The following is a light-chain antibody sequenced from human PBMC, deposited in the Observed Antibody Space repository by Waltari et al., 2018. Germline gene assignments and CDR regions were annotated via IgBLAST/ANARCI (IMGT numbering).Light chain of an antibody. J-gene: IGLJ2*01. CDR1: TSDIGDYNY. CDR3: SSYTSLTNLFVV. CDR2: DVN. Sequence: QSALTQPSSVSGSPGPSITISSTGSTSDIGDYNYVHCYQQHPGKAPKLVIYDVNNRPAGISNRFSGSKAGNTASLAISGLQAEDEADYYCSSYTSLTNLFVVFGGGTKVTVL. V-gene: IGLV2-14*03.